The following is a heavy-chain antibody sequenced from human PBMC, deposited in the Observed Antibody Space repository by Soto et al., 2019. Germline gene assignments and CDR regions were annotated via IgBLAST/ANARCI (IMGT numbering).Heavy chain of an antibody. Sequence: PGGSLRLSCAASGFTFSSYSMNWVRQAPGKGLEWVSSISSSSSYIYYADSVKGRFTISRDNAKNSLYLQMNSLRAEDTAVYYCARVGSTRGYGMDVWGQGTTVTVSS. D-gene: IGHD2-2*01. V-gene: IGHV3-21*01. CDR2: ISSSSSYI. CDR1: GFTFSSYS. CDR3: ARVGSTRGYGMDV. J-gene: IGHJ6*02.